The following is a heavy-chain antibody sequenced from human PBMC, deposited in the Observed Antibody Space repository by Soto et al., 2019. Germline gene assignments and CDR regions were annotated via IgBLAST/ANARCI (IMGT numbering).Heavy chain of an antibody. CDR2: ISSSSSYT. CDR3: ARDPSGYDTGPFDY. Sequence: GGSLRLSCAASGFTFSSYWMHWIRQAPGKGLEWVSYISSSSSYTNYADSVKGRFTISRDNAKNSLYLQMNSLRAEDTAVYYCARDPSGYDTGPFDYWGQGTLVTVSS. D-gene: IGHD5-12*01. J-gene: IGHJ4*02. V-gene: IGHV3-11*06. CDR1: GFTFSSYW.